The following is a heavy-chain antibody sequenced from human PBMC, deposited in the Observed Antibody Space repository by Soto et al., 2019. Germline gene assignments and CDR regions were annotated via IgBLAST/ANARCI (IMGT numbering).Heavy chain of an antibody. Sequence: QVQLVESGGGVVQPGRSLRLSCAASGFTFSSYGMHWVRQAPGKGLEWVAVISYDGSYKYYADSVKGRFTISRDNSKNTLYLQMNSLRAEDTAVYYCAKGSYPYYYGMDDWGQGTPVTVSS. J-gene: IGHJ6*02. D-gene: IGHD5-18*01. CDR1: GFTFSSYG. CDR3: AKGSYPYYYGMDD. V-gene: IGHV3-30*18. CDR2: ISYDGSYK.